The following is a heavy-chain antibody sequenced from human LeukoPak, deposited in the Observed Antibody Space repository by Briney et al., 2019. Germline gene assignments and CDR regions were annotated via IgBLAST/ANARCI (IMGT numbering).Heavy chain of an antibody. CDR2: IYTGGST. CDR1: GFTVSNNY. CDR3: ARASRSSGWYVYFDY. J-gene: IGHJ4*02. V-gene: IGHV3-53*01. D-gene: IGHD6-19*01. Sequence: PGGSLRLSCAASGFTVSNNYMSWIRQAPGKGLEWVSVIYTGGSTYYADSVKGRFTISRDNSKNTLYLQINSLRAEDTAVYYCARASRSSGWYVYFDYWGQGTLVTVSS.